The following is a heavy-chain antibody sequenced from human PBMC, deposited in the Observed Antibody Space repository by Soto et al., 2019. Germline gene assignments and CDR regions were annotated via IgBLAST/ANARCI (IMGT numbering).Heavy chain of an antibody. CDR3: AHGSGWLFDY. V-gene: IGHV2-5*01. Sequence: QITLKESGPPLVKPTQTLTLTCTFSGFSLTTRAVGVGWIRQPPGKALEWLAFIYWNDNEYYSPSLKSRLTITKDTAKNQVVLTMTNMDPVDTATYYCAHGSGWLFDYWGQGTLVTVSA. CDR2: IYWNDNE. CDR1: GFSLTTRAVG. D-gene: IGHD6-19*01. J-gene: IGHJ4*02.